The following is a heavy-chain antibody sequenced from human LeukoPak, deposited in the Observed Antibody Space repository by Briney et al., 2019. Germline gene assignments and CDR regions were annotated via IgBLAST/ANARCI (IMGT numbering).Heavy chain of an antibody. V-gene: IGHV1-18*01. CDR3: ARRNYYDSSGYRYWYFDL. CDR2: ISAYNGNT. Sequence: ASVKVSCKASGYTFTSYGISWVRQAPGQGLEWMGWISAYNGNTNYAQKLQGRVTMTTDTSTSTAYMELRSLRSDDTAVYYCARRNYYDSSGYRYWYFDLWGRGTLVTVSS. J-gene: IGHJ2*01. CDR1: GYTFTSYG. D-gene: IGHD3-22*01.